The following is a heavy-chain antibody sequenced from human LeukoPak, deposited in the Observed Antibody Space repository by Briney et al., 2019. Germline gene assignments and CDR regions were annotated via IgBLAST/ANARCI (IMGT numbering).Heavy chain of an antibody. Sequence: GGSLRLSCAASGFTFSSYAMHWVRQAPGKGLEWVAVISYDGSNKYYADSVKGRFTISRDNSKNTLYLQMNSLRAEDTAAYYCASMDTATYWFDPWGQGTLVTVSS. CDR2: ISYDGSNK. J-gene: IGHJ5*02. D-gene: IGHD5-18*01. V-gene: IGHV3-30-3*01. CDR1: GFTFSSYA. CDR3: ASMDTATYWFDP.